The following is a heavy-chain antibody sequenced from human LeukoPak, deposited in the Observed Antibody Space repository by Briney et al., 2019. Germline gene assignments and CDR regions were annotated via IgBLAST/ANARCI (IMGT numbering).Heavy chain of an antibody. Sequence: VASVKASCKASGGTFSTYAISWVRQAPGQGLEWLGGIVPIFGTANYAQKFQGRVTITADESTSTAYMELSSLRSEDTAVYYCARDQGGYSYGSYYFDYWGQGTLVTVSS. CDR2: IVPIFGTA. D-gene: IGHD5-18*01. V-gene: IGHV1-69*13. CDR1: GGTFSTYA. CDR3: ARDQGGYSYGSYYFDY. J-gene: IGHJ4*02.